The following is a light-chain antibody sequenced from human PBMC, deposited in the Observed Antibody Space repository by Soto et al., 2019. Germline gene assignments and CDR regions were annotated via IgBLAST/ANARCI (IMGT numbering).Light chain of an antibody. Sequence: IVFTHSPGTLTLSXAERATLSXXASQSVSNNYLAWYQQKPGQAPRLLIYGASNRATGIPDRFSGSGSGTDFTLTISRLEPEDFAVYYCQQYGSSGTFGQGTKVDIK. CDR1: QSVSNNY. CDR3: QQYGSSGT. V-gene: IGKV3-20*01. J-gene: IGKJ1*01. CDR2: GAS.